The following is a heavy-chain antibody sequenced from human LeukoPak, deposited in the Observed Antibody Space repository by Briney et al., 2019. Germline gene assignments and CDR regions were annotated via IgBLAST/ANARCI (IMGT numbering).Heavy chain of an antibody. Sequence: PSQTLSLTCTVSGGSISSGGYYWSWIRQHPGKGLEWIGYIYYSGSTYYNPSLKSQVTISVDTSKNQFSLKLSSVTAADTAVYYCARDNYDSGSYYFDYWGQGTLVTVSS. V-gene: IGHV4-31*01. CDR1: GGSISSGGYY. J-gene: IGHJ4*02. CDR2: IYYSGST. D-gene: IGHD3-10*01. CDR3: ARDNYDSGSYYFDY.